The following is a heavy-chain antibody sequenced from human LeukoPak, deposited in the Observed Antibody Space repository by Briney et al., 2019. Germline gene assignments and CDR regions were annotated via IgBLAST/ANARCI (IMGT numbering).Heavy chain of an antibody. CDR1: GFTFSSVS. Sequence: GGSLRLSCAASGFTFSSVSMNWVRQAPGKGLDWVSYISSTSTSTYYADSAKGRFTISRDNAQNSLYLQMNSLGDDDTAVYYCARGRSGYYFDYWGQGNLVTVSS. D-gene: IGHD3-22*01. V-gene: IGHV3-48*02. CDR3: ARGRSGYYFDY. J-gene: IGHJ4*02. CDR2: ISSTSTST.